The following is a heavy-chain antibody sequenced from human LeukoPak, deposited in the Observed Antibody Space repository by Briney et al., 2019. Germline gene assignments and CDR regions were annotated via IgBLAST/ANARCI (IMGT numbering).Heavy chain of an antibody. CDR2: INHSGST. CDR3: ARGRRNYGSGSWFGY. V-gene: IGHV4-34*01. D-gene: IGHD3-10*01. CDR1: GGSFSGYY. Sequence: SETLSLTCAVYGGSFSGYYWSWIRQPPGKGLEWIGEINHSGSTNYNPSLKSRVTISVDTSKNQFSLKLSSVTAADTAVYYCARGRRNYGSGSWFGYWGQGTLVTVSS. J-gene: IGHJ4*02.